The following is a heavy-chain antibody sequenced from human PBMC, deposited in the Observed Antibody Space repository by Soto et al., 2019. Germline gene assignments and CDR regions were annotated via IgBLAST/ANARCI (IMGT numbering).Heavy chain of an antibody. J-gene: IGHJ6*03. CDR2: SRHGGGKT. Sequence: PACVSSSRHGGGKTAYADPVKGRFTISRENSTNTLYLRMNSLRAEDTDVYYCARRARPAVPDDYNHYTDVWRKGTTVTVSS. V-gene: IGHV3-23*01. D-gene: IGHD6-19*01. CDR3: ARRARPAVPDDYNHYTDV.